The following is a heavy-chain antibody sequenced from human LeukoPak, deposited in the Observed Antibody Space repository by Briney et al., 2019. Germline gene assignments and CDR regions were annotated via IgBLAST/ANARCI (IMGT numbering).Heavy chain of an antibody. D-gene: IGHD2-15*01. CDR1: GLTFSSSA. CDR2: ISNNGGYT. Sequence: GRSLRLSCAASGLTFSSSAMSWVRQAPGKGMEWVSAISNNGGYTYYADSVQGRFTISRDNSKSTLCLQMNSLRAEDTAVHYCAKQLGYCSDGSCYFPYWGQGTLVTVSS. CDR3: AKQLGYCSDGSCYFPY. V-gene: IGHV3-23*01. J-gene: IGHJ4*02.